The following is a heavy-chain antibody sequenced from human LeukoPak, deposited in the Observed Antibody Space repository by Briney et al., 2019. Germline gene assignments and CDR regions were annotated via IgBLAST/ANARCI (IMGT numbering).Heavy chain of an antibody. CDR3: ARRIWFDP. CDR2: INNDGSSA. J-gene: IGHJ5*02. Sequence: GGSLRLSCAASGFTFSSYWMHWVRQTPGKGLIYISRINNDGSSANYADSVRGRFTISRDNAENTLYLQMNSLRAEDTAVYYCARRIWFDPWGQGTLVTVSS. CDR1: GFTFSSYW. V-gene: IGHV3-74*01.